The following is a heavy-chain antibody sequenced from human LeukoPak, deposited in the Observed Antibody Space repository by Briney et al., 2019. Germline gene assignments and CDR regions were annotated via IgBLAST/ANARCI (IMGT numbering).Heavy chain of an antibody. CDR1: GFTFSRYW. CDR3: ARGYEGAFDI. D-gene: IGHD2-2*01. V-gene: IGHV3-7*04. Sequence: PGGSLRLSCAVSGFTFSRYWMNWVRQAPGKGLEWVAIIKQDGGEKYYVDSVKGRFSISRENAKNSLYLQMNSLRAEETAVYYCARGYEGAFDIWGQGTMVTVSS. J-gene: IGHJ3*02. CDR2: IKQDGGEK.